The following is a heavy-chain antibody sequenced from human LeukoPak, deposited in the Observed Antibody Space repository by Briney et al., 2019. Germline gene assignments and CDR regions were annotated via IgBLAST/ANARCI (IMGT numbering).Heavy chain of an antibody. CDR3: ARKRITMIVVPRRGNWFDP. J-gene: IGHJ5*02. CDR1: GDSISNNNW. CDR2: IFHSGDT. D-gene: IGHD3-22*01. Sequence: PSGTLSLTCAVSGDSISNNNWWSWVRPPPGKGLEWIGEIFHSGDTNYKPSLKSRVTISVDTSKNQFSLKLSSVTAADTAVYYCARKRITMIVVPRRGNWFDPWGQGTLVTVSS. V-gene: IGHV4-4*02.